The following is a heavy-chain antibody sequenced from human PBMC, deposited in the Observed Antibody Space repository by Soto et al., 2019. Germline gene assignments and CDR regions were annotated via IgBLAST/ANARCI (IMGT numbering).Heavy chain of an antibody. CDR2: IKQDGSEK. CDR3: ATIVVVPAALSDDAFDI. J-gene: IGHJ3*02. D-gene: IGHD2-2*01. V-gene: IGHV3-7*01. Sequence: GGSLRLSCAASGFTFSSYWMSWVRQAPGKGLEWVANIKQDGSEKYYVDSVKGRFTISRDNAKNSLYLQMNSLRAEDTAVYYCATIVVVPAALSDDAFDIWGQGTMVTVSS. CDR1: GFTFSSYW.